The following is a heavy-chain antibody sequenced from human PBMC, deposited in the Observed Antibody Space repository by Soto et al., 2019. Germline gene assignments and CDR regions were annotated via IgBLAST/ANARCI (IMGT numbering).Heavy chain of an antibody. D-gene: IGHD1-7*01. J-gene: IGHJ4*02. V-gene: IGHV4-4*02. Sequence: QVQLQESGPGLVKPSGTLSLTCAVSGGSFTSNNWWTWVRQPPGQGLEWIGEIYRTGSTNYNPSLKRRVTISLDQSENQFPLKVTSLTAADTAVYYCASRDPGTSVDYWGQGTLVTVSS. CDR1: GGSFTSNNW. CDR2: IYRTGST. CDR3: ASRDPGTSVDY.